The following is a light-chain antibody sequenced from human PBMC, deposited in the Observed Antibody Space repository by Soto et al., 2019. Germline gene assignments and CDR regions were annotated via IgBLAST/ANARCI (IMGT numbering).Light chain of an antibody. V-gene: IGLV1-44*01. CDR2: STN. CDR3: VAWDDKLKGLQ. CDR1: SSNIGSYT. Sequence: QSVLTQPPSASGTPGQRVTISCSGSSSNIGSYTVNWYQHLPGTAPRLLIYSTNKRLSGVPDRFSGSKSGTSASLAISGLQSEDEADYYCVAWDDKLKGLQFGGGTKLTVL. J-gene: IGLJ3*02.